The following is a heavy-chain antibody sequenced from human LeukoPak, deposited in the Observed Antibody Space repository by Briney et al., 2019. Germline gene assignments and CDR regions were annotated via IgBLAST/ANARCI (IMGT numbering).Heavy chain of an antibody. J-gene: IGHJ5*02. CDR1: GGSISSNCFY. CDR3: ARNRYYYGSGNYGVSNWFDP. D-gene: IGHD3-10*01. Sequence: SETLSLTCTVSGGSISSNCFYWGWIRQPPGKGLEWIGSIYYSGSTYYNPSLKSRVTISVDTSKNQFSLKLSSVTVADTAVYYCARNRYYYGSGNYGVSNWFDPWGQGTLVTVSS. V-gene: IGHV4-39*01. CDR2: IYYSGST.